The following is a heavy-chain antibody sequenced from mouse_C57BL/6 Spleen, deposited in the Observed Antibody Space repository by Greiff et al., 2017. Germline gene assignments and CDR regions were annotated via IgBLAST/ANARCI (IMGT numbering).Heavy chain of an antibody. J-gene: IGHJ2*01. Sequence: EVHPVESGGDLVKPGGSLKLSCAASGFTFSSYGMSWVRQTPDKRLEWVATISSGGSYTYYPDSVKGRFTISRDNAKNTLYLQMSSLKSEDTAMYYCARHPDGGGFDYWGQGTTLTVSS. V-gene: IGHV5-6*01. CDR2: ISSGGSYT. CDR3: ARHPDGGGFDY. CDR1: GFTFSSYG.